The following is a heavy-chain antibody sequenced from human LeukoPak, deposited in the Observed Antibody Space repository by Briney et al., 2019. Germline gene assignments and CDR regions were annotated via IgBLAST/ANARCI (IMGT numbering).Heavy chain of an antibody. J-gene: IGHJ4*02. D-gene: IGHD2-2*02. CDR2: INHSGST. CDR3: ARVQVVPAAIEYFDY. CDR1: GGSFSGYY. Sequence: SETLSLTCAVYGGSFSGYYWSWIRQPPGKGLEWIGEINHSGSTNYNPSLKSRVTISVDTSKNQFSLKLSSVTAADTAVYYCARVQVVPAAIEYFDYWGQGTLVTVSS. V-gene: IGHV4-34*01.